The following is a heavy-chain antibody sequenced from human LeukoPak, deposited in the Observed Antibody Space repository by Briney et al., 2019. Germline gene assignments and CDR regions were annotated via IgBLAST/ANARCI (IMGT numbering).Heavy chain of an antibody. CDR1: GFTFSSYS. J-gene: IGHJ3*01. CDR2: ISSSSGYI. Sequence: GGSLRLSCAASGFTFSSYSMNWVRQAPGKGLEWVSSISSSSGYIYYADSVKGRFTISRDNAKNSLYLQMNSLRAEDTAVYYCARFLADAFDFWGQGTMVTVSS. V-gene: IGHV3-21*01. CDR3: ARFLADAFDF. D-gene: IGHD3-3*01.